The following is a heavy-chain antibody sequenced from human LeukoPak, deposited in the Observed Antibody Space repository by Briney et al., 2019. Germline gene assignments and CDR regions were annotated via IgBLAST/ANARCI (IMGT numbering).Heavy chain of an antibody. D-gene: IGHD5-18*01. V-gene: IGHV3-21*01. CDR1: EFTFSSYS. J-gene: IGHJ4*02. Sequence: PRGSPRLSCAASEFTFSSYSINWVRQAPGKGLEWVSSISSIRSYIYYADSVKGRFTISRDNAKNSLYLQMNSLRAEDTAVYYCVRVRGGYNYAFGPFDFWGQGTLVTVSS. CDR2: ISSIRSYI. CDR3: VRVRGGYNYAFGPFDF.